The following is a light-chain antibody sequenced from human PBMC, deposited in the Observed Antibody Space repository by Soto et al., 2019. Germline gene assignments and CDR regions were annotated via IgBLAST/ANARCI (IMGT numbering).Light chain of an antibody. V-gene: IGKV3-20*01. CDR2: GAS. CDR1: QTISKTY. CDR3: QQYSDSPYT. Sequence: EIVLTQSPDILSLSPGERATLSCRASQTISKTYVAWYRQRPGQAPNLLISGASSWAIGIPDRFSASGSGTDFTLTISDVEPEDCAVYYCQQYSDSPYTFGQGTRLDIK. J-gene: IGKJ2*01.